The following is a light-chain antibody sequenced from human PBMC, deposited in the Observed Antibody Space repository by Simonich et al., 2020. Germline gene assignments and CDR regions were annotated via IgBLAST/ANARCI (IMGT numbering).Light chain of an antibody. CDR1: QSVSSSY. CDR3: QQYGSSPPLT. CDR2: DAS. J-gene: IGKJ4*01. V-gene: IGKV3D-20*01. Sequence: EIVLTQSPGTLSLSPGERATLSCRASQSVSSSYLAGYQQKPGLAPRLLIYDASSRATGIPDRFSGSGSGTDFTLTIRRLEPEDFAVYYCQQYGSSPPLTFGGGTKVEIK.